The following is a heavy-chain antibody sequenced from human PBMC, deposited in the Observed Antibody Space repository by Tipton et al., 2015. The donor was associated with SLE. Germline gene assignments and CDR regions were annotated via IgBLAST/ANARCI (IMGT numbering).Heavy chain of an antibody. D-gene: IGHD4-11*01. CDR3: ARGPYSNYVDWYFDL. CDR2: IYTSGST. CDR1: GGSISSGSYY. Sequence: LRLSCTVSGGSISSGSYYWSWIRQPAGKGLEWIGRIYTSGSTNYNPSLRSRVTISVDTSKNQSSLKLSSVTAADTAVYYCARGPYSNYVDWYFDLWGRGTLVTVSS. J-gene: IGHJ2*01. V-gene: IGHV4-61*02.